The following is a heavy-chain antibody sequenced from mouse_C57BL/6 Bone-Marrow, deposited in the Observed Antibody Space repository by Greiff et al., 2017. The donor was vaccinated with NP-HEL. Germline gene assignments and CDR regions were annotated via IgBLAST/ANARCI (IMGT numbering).Heavy chain of an antibody. CDR2: IYPRSGNT. J-gene: IGHJ2*01. V-gene: IGHV1-81*01. Sequence: VKLMESGAELARPGASVKLSCKASGYTFTSYGISWVKQRTGQGLEWIGEIYPRSGNTYYNEKFKGKATLTADKSSSTAYMELRSLTSEDSAVYFCATNWEGFDYWGQGTTLTVSS. D-gene: IGHD4-1*01. CDR1: GYTFTSYG. CDR3: ATNWEGFDY.